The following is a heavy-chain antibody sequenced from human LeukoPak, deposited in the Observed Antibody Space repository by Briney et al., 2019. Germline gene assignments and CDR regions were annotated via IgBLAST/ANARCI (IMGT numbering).Heavy chain of an antibody. J-gene: IGHJ4*02. CDR2: IYYSESA. CDR3: ARDLEGGAVDY. Sequence: SETLSLTCTVSGGSISSYYWSWIRQPPGKGLEWIGYIYYSESANYNPSLKSRVTISVDTSKNQFSLKLSSVTAADTAVYYCARDLEGGAVDYWGQGTLVTVSS. D-gene: IGHD3-16*01. CDR1: GGSISSYY. V-gene: IGHV4-59*01.